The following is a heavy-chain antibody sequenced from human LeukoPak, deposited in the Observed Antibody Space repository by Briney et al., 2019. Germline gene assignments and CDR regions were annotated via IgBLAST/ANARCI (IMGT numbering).Heavy chain of an antibody. Sequence: SGGSLRLSCAASGFTFSSYEMNWVRQAPGKGLEWVSYISSSGSTIYYADSVKGRFTISRDNAKSSPYLQMNSLRAEDTAVYYCARLTSRGWSSNWFDPWGQGTLVTVPS. CDR3: ARLTSRGWSSNWFDP. V-gene: IGHV3-48*03. D-gene: IGHD6-19*01. CDR2: ISSSGSTI. CDR1: GFTFSSYE. J-gene: IGHJ5*02.